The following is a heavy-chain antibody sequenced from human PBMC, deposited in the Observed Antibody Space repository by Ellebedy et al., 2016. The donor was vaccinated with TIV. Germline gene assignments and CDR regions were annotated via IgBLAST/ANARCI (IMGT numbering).Heavy chain of an antibody. D-gene: IGHD5-24*01. V-gene: IGHV3-7*01. Sequence: GESLKISXAASGFTFSDYWMSWVRQAPGKGLEWVANIKQDGSEKYYADSVKGRFTISRDNAKNTVYLHMKSLRAEDTAVYFCARDVGRVGDDYWGQGTLVTVSS. CDR3: ARDVGRVGDDY. CDR2: IKQDGSEK. CDR1: GFTFSDYW. J-gene: IGHJ4*02.